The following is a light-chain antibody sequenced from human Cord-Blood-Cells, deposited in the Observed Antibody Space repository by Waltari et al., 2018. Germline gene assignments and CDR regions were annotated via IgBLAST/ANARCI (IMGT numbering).Light chain of an antibody. Sequence: EIVMTQSPATLSVSPGERATLSCRASPSVSSNLAWYQQKPGPAPRLLIYGASTRATGIPARFSGRGSGTEFTLTISSLQSEDFAVYYCQQYNNWSTFGPGTKVDIK. V-gene: IGKV3-15*01. CDR1: PSVSSN. CDR3: QQYNNWST. J-gene: IGKJ3*01. CDR2: GAS.